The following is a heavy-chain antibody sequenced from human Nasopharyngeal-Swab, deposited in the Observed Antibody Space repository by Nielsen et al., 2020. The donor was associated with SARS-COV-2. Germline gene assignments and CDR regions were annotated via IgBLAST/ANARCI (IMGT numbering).Heavy chain of an antibody. V-gene: IGHV4-34*01. CDR3: ARGQGYYYGSGSHWFDP. CDR2: INHSGST. J-gene: IGHJ5*02. CDR1: GGSFSGYY. Sequence: SETLSLTCAVYGGSFSGYYWSWIRQPPGKGLEWIGEINHSGSTNYNPSLKSRVTISVDTSKNQFSLKLSSVTAADTAVYYCARGQGYYYGSGSHWFDPWGQGTLVTSPQ. D-gene: IGHD3-10*01.